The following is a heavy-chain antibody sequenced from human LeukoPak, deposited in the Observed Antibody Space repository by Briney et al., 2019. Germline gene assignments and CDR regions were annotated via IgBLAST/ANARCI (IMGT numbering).Heavy chain of an antibody. J-gene: IGHJ4*02. V-gene: IGHV4-30-4*01. Sequence: PSETLSLTCTVSGGSISSDDYYWNWIRQPPGKGLEWIGYIYYSGSTYYNTSLKSRVTISVDTSKNQFSLKLSSVTAADTAVYYCAREYQLLFLDYWGQGTLVTVSS. CDR1: GGSISSDDYY. CDR2: IYYSGST. CDR3: AREYQLLFLDY. D-gene: IGHD2-2*01.